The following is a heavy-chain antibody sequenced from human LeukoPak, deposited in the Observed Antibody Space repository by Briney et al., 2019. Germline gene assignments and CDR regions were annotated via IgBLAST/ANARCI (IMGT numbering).Heavy chain of an antibody. CDR1: GSTFSSYG. J-gene: IGHJ6*02. Sequence: GGSLRLSCAASGSTFSSYGMHWVRQAPGKGLEWVAVIWSDGSSKHYGDSVKGRFTISRDNSKNTLYLQMNSLRAEDTAVYHCARGQSPSYYDMDVWGQGTTVTVSS. CDR3: ARGQSPSYYDMDV. CDR2: IWSDGSSK. V-gene: IGHV3-33*01. D-gene: IGHD6-19*01.